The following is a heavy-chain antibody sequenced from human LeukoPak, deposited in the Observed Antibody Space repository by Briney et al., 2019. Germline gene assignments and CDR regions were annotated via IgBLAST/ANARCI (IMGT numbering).Heavy chain of an antibody. D-gene: IGHD3-22*01. CDR3: AKGSYYDSSGSFYFDY. V-gene: IGHV3-23*01. J-gene: IGHJ4*02. CDR2: ISGSGDNT. Sequence: GGSLRLSCAASGFTFSSFAMSWVRQAPGKGLEWVSGISGSGDNTYYADSVKGRFTISRDNSKNTLYVQVNSLGTEDTAAYYCAKGSYYDSSGSFYFDYWGQGTLVTVSS. CDR1: GFTFSSFA.